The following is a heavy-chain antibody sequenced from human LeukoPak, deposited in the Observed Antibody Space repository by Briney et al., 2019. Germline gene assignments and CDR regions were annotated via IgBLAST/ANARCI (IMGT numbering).Heavy chain of an antibody. J-gene: IGHJ4*02. D-gene: IGHD3-22*01. Sequence: SETLSLTCAVSGGSISSGGYSWGWIRQPPGKGLEWIGYIYHSGSTYYNPSLKSRVTISVDRSKNQFSLKLSSVTAADTAVYYCARLNGFLNYYDSSGYSDYWGQGTLVTVSS. CDR3: ARLNGFLNYYDSSGYSDY. CDR1: GGSISSGGYS. V-gene: IGHV4-30-2*01. CDR2: IYHSGST.